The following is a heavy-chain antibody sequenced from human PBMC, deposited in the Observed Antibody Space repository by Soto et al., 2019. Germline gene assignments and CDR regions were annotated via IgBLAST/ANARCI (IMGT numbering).Heavy chain of an antibody. CDR1: GFTFSSYS. V-gene: IGHV3-48*02. CDR3: ARDSYGDYGRLFGWFDP. J-gene: IGHJ5*02. CDR2: ISSSSSTI. D-gene: IGHD4-17*01. Sequence: GGSLRLSCAASGFTFSSYSMNWVRQAPGKGLEWVSYISSSSSTIYYADSVKGRFTISRDNAKNSLYLQMNSLRDEDTAVYYCARDSYGDYGRLFGWFDPWGQGTLVTVSS.